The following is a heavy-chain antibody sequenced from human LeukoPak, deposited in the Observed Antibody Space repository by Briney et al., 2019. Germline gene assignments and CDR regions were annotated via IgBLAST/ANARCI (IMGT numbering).Heavy chain of an antibody. CDR1: GGSISSYY. CDR2: IYYSGST. Sequence: PSETLSLTCTVSGGSISSYYWSWIRQPPGKGLEWIGYIYYSGSTNYNPSLKSRVTISVDTSKNQFSLKLSSVTAADTAVYYCARGGYYDYVWGSYRYTRYFDYWGQGTLVTVSS. V-gene: IGHV4-59*12. J-gene: IGHJ4*02. D-gene: IGHD3-16*02. CDR3: ARGGYYDYVWGSYRYTRYFDY.